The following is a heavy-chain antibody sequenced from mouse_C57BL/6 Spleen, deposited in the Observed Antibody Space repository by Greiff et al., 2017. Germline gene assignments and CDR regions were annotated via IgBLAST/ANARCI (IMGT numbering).Heavy chain of an antibody. CDR3: ARGREITTGSWFAY. CDR1: GYTFTSYW. V-gene: IGHV1-64*01. CDR2: IHPNSGST. J-gene: IGHJ3*01. Sequence: QVQLKQPGAELVKPGASVKLSCKASGYTFTSYWMHWVKQRPGQGLEWIGMIHPNSGSTNYNEKFKSKATLTVDKSSSTAYMQLSSLTSEDSAVYYCARGREITTGSWFAYWGQGTLGTVSA. D-gene: IGHD1-1*01.